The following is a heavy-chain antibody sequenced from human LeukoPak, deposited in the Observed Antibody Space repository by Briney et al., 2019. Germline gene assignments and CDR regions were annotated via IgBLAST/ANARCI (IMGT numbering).Heavy chain of an antibody. J-gene: IGHJ5*02. V-gene: IGHV3-7*01. CDR1: GFTFTTYW. Sequence: GESLRLSCAASGFTFTTYWMSWVRQAPGKGLEWVANIKQDGTERYYVDSVKGRFTISRDNAKNPLYLQMSSLRAEDTALYYCVCATLAWGQGTLVTVSS. CDR2: IKQDGTER. CDR3: VCATLA. D-gene: IGHD2/OR15-2a*01.